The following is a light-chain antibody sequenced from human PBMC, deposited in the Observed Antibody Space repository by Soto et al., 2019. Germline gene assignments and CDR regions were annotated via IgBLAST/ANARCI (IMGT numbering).Light chain of an antibody. V-gene: IGKV3-20*01. Sequence: EIVLTQSPGTLSLSPGERATLSCRASQSVSSSYLAWYQQKPGQPPRLLIYAASSRATGIPDRLSGSGSGTDFTLTISRLEPEDFAVYYCHQYGSSPLTFGGGTKVEIK. J-gene: IGKJ4*01. CDR1: QSVSSSY. CDR3: HQYGSSPLT. CDR2: AAS.